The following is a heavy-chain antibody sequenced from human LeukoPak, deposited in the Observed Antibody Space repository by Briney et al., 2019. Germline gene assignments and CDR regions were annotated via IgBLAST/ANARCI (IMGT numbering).Heavy chain of an antibody. CDR1: GGSFSGYY. J-gene: IGHJ4*02. V-gene: IGHV4-34*01. D-gene: IGHD5-18*01. Sequence: SETLSLTCAVYGGSFSGYYWSWIRQPPGKGLEWIGEINHSGSTNYNPSLKSRVTISVDTSKNLFSLKLSSVTAADTAVYYCARGRSRGYSYGYSSWGQGTLVTVSS. CDR2: INHSGST. CDR3: ARGRSRGYSYGYSS.